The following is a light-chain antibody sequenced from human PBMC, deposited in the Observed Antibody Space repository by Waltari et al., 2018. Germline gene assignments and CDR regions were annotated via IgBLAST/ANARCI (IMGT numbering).Light chain of an antibody. CDR3: CSYASSSTWI. Sequence: QSALTPPASVSGSPGQSITISCPGTSSDVGSFTLVSWYQQHPGEAPKLIIYEVTKRPSGVSNRFSASKSGNTASLTISGLQAADEADYYCCSYASSSTWIFGGGTKLTVL. CDR2: EVT. J-gene: IGLJ2*01. CDR1: SSDVGSFTL. V-gene: IGLV2-23*02.